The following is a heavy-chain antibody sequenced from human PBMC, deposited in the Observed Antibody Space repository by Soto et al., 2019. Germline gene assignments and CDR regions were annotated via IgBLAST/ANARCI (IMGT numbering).Heavy chain of an antibody. CDR2: IYHSGRT. D-gene: IGHD1-20*01. J-gene: IGHJ4*02. CDR3: ARWVEVSLDYFDS. Sequence: SETLSLTCTVSGGSMSNGYYYWSWVRQNPGKGLEWIGHIYHSGRTYYNPSLKSRVGILVDTSRNQFSLNLNSVTAPDTAVYYCARWVEVSLDYFDSWGQGTPVTVSS. CDR1: GGSMSNGYYY. V-gene: IGHV4-31*03.